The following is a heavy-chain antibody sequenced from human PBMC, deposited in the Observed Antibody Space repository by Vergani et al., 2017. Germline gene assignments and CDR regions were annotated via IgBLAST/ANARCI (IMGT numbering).Heavy chain of an antibody. CDR2: INHSGST. V-gene: IGHV4-34*01. CDR3: ARDSWWGPSGMDV. D-gene: IGHD2-15*01. Sequence: QAQLQQWGAGLLKPSETLSLTCAVYGGSFSGYYWSWIRQPPGKGLEWIGEINHSGSTNYNPSLKSRVTISVDTSKNQFSLKLNSVTAADTAVYYCARDSWWGPSGMDVWGQGTTVTVSS. CDR1: GGSFSGYY. J-gene: IGHJ6*02.